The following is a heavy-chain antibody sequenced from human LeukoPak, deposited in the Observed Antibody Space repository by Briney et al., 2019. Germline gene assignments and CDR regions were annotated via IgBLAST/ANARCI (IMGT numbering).Heavy chain of an antibody. D-gene: IGHD2-21*01. V-gene: IGHV3-23*01. CDR2: ISGTGGAT. CDR3: VKDPRDTYGTNWFVS. Sequence: GGSLRLSCVASGFSFGNYAMSWVRQAPGKGLQWVSQISGTGGATWYAGFARDRFTISRDDSKKTLYLQMSGLRVEDTAMYYCVKDPRDTYGTNWFVSWGQGTLLIVSS. J-gene: IGHJ5*01. CDR1: GFSFGNYA.